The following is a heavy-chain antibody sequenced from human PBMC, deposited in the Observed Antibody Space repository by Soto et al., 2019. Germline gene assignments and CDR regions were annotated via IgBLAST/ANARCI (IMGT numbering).Heavy chain of an antibody. CDR1: GFTFSSYS. D-gene: IGHD2-15*01. J-gene: IGHJ6*02. V-gene: IGHV3-21*01. CDR3: ARDRIVVVVAATVFGMDV. Sequence: GGSLRLSCAASGFTFSSYSMNWVRQAPGKGLEWVSSISSSSSYIYYADSVKGRFTISRDNAKNSLYLQMNSLRAEDTAVYYCARDRIVVVVAATVFGMDVWGQGNTVTVSS. CDR2: ISSSSSYI.